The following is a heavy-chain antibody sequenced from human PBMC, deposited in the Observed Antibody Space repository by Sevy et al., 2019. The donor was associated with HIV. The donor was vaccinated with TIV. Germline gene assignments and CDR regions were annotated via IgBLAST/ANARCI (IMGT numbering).Heavy chain of an antibody. CDR1: GFNLENFW. V-gene: IGHV3-7*01. CDR3: VRAIQSDGSF. D-gene: IGHD6-19*01. Sequence: GGSLRLSCVASGFNLENFWMNWVRQAPGKGLEWVANIRQDGSEIYYVASVKGRFTISRDNARNLVYLQMNSQRVEDTALYYCVRAIQSDGSFWGQGALVTVSS. CDR2: IRQDGSEI. J-gene: IGHJ4*02.